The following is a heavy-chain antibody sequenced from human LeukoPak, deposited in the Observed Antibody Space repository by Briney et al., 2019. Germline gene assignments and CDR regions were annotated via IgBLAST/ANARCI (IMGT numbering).Heavy chain of an antibody. D-gene: IGHD5-24*01. CDR3: ARRRDGYEALDY. CDR1: GGAISSYY. J-gene: IGHJ4*02. Sequence: PSEALSLTCTVSGGAISSYYWSWIRQPPGKGLEWVGHIYYSGSTNYTPSLKSRVTISVDTSKNQFSLKLRSVTAADTAVYYCARRRDGYEALDYWGQGTLVTVSS. CDR2: IYYSGST. V-gene: IGHV4-59*01.